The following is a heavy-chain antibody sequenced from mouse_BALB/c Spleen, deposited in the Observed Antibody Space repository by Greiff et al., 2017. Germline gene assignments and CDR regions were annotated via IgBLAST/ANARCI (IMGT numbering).Heavy chain of an antibody. V-gene: IGHV5-9-4*01. Sequence: EVLLEESGGGLVKPGGSLKLSCAASGFTFSSYAMPWVRQSPGKRLEWVAEISSGGSYTYYPDTVTGRFTISRDNAKNTLYLEMSSLRSEDTAMYYCAREGDNGSSYFDYWGQGTTLTVSS. CDR3: AREGDNGSSYFDY. CDR1: GFTFSSYA. CDR2: ISSGGSYT. D-gene: IGHD1-1*01. J-gene: IGHJ2*01.